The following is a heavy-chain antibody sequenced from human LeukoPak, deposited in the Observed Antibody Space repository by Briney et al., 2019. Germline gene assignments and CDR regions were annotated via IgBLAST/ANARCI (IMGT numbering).Heavy chain of an antibody. D-gene: IGHD6-19*01. V-gene: IGHV3-30*02. Sequence: PGGSLRLSCAASGFTFSSYSMHWVRQAPGKGLEWVAFIRYDGSNQYYADSVKGRFTISRDNSKNTLYLQMNSLRAEDTAVYYCAKDPMIAVTGTFGFKNRNYYYYGMDVWGQGTTVTVS. CDR3: AKDPMIAVTGTFGFKNRNYYYYGMDV. CDR2: IRYDGSNQ. CDR1: GFTFSSYS. J-gene: IGHJ6*02.